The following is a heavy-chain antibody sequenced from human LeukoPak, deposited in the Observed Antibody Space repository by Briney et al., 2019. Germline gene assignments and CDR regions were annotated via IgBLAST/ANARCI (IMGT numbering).Heavy chain of an antibody. V-gene: IGHV4-59*08. CDR3: ASRDCGGDCWAFQH. Sequence: SETLSLTCTVSGGSISSYYWSLIRQPPGKGLEWIGYIYYSGSTNYNPSLKSRVTISVDTSKNQFSLKLSSVTAADTAVYYCASRDCGGDCWAFQHWGQGTLVTVSS. CDR2: IYYSGST. CDR1: GGSISSYY. J-gene: IGHJ1*01. D-gene: IGHD2-21*02.